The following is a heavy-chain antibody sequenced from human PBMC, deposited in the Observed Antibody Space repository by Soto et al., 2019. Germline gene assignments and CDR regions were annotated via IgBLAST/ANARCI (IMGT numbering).Heavy chain of an antibody. V-gene: IGHV3-74*01. J-gene: IGHJ4*02. CDR3: ADSWLPTSY. D-gene: IGHD3-10*01. CDR2: ISPDGRTT. Sequence: GGALSLAFSASGLLFRHYGMHWVRQAPGEGLVWVSRISPDGRTTTYAYSVKGRFTISRYNAKSTLYLQMNSLTVEDGAVYYCADSWLPTSYWGPGTLVTVSS. CDR1: GLLFRHYG.